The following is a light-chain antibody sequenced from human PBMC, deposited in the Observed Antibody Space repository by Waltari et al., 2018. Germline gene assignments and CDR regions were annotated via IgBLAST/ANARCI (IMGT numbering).Light chain of an antibody. V-gene: IGKV1-39*01. CDR3: QQTYSTLWT. CDR2: AAS. J-gene: IGKJ1*01. Sequence: DIQLTQSPSSLSASVGDRVPITCRKSQSIGTSLNWYQQTPGQAPKLLIDAASSFQGGVPSRFSGSGSGTDFTLTISSLQPEDVATYYCQQTYSTLWTFGQGTKVEIK. CDR1: QSIGTS.